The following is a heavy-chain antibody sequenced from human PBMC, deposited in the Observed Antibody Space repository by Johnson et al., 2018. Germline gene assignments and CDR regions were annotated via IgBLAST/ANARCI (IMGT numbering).Heavy chain of an antibody. CDR2: IWSDGSSE. CDR3: AKGITWGEPRFDE. CDR1: GITFSTSG. V-gene: IGHV3-33*06. Sequence: QVQLVQSGGGVVQPGMSLRLSCAVSGITFSTSGMHWVRQAPGKGLEWVAMIWSDGSSEYYADSVRGRFTISRDNFKNTVYLQVNSLRPEDTAVYYCAKGITWGEPRFDEGAQGILVPVSS. J-gene: IGHJ4*02. D-gene: IGHD1-14*01.